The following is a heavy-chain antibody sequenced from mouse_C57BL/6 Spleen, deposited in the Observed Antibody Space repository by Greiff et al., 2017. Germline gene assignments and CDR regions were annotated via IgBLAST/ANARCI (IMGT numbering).Heavy chain of an antibody. V-gene: IGHV1-50*01. D-gene: IGHD2-3*01. J-gene: IGHJ2*01. CDR2: IDPSDSYT. Sequence: VQLQQPGAELVKPGASVKLSCKASGYTFTSYWMQWVKQRPGQGLEWIGEIDPSDSYTNDNQKFKGKATLTVDTSSSTAYMQLSSLTSEDSAVYYCARWGGYYEFDYWGQGTTLTVSS. CDR1: GYTFTSYW. CDR3: ARWGGYYEFDY.